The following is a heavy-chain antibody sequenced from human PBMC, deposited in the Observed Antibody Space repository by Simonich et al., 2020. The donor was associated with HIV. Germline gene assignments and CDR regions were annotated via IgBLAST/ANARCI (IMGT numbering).Heavy chain of an antibody. CDR1: GFPFDDYA. J-gene: IGHJ3*02. CDR2: IRWDSGSI. D-gene: IGHD1-26*01. CDR3: AKGRLKWELLRGAFDI. Sequence: EVQLVESGGGLVQPGRSLRLSCAASGFPFDDYAMHWVRQAPGKGLEWVSGIRWDSGSIGYADSMKGRFTISRDNAKKSLYLQMNSLRAEDTALYYCAKGRLKWELLRGAFDIWGQGTMVTVSS. V-gene: IGHV3-9*01.